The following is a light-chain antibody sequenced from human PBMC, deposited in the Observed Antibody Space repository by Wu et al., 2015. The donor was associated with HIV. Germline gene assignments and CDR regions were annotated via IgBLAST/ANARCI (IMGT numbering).Light chain of an antibody. J-gene: IGKJ4*01. CDR2: DVS. Sequence: EIVMTQSPATLSVSPGNRAILSCRASQAINSNLAWYQQKPGQGPRLLIHDVSTRATGIPGRFSGSGSGTEFTLTISSLQSEDLAVYFCQQYNNWPPSFGGGTKVEIK. CDR3: QQYNNWPPS. V-gene: IGKV3-15*01. CDR1: QAINSN.